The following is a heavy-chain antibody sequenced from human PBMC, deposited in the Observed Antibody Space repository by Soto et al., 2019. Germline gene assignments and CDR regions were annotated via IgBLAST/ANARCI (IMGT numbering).Heavy chain of an antibody. CDR3: ARAYSGYDWGSFDY. CDR1: EFSLSINGLG. V-gene: IGHV2-5*02. D-gene: IGHD5-12*01. Sequence: QITLKESGPTLVKPTQTLTLTCTFSEFSLSINGLGVGWIRQPPGKALAWLALIYRDDDKRYSPSLMSRLTITKDTSKNQVVPTMTNMDPMDTATYYCARAYSGYDWGSFDYWGQGTLVTVSS. J-gene: IGHJ4*02. CDR2: IYRDDDK.